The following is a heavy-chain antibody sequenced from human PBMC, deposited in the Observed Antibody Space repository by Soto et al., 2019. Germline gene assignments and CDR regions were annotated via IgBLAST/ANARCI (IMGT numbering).Heavy chain of an antibody. J-gene: IGHJ6*02. CDR2: IIPIFGTA. CDR1: GGAISGDA. Sequence: SLKGACKGAGGAISGDAISWVRKATGQGLEWMGGIIPIFGTANYAQKFQGRVTITADKSTSTAYMELSSLRSEDTAVYYCARDEPRITMVRGVIIKTGAGFDYYYGMDVWGQGTTVTVSS. D-gene: IGHD3-10*01. CDR3: ARDEPRITMVRGVIIKTGAGFDYYYGMDV. V-gene: IGHV1-69*06.